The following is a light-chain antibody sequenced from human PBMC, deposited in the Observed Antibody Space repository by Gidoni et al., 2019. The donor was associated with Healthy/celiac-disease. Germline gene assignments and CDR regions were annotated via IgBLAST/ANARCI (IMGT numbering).Light chain of an antibody. CDR1: QSISSY. CDR3: KQSYSTTWT. J-gene: IGKJ1*01. V-gene: IGKV1-39*01. Sequence: DIQMTPSPSSLSASVGDRVTIPCRASQSISSYLNWYQQKPGKAPKLLIYAASRLQSGVPSRFSGSGSGTDFTLKISSLQPEDFATYYCKQSYSTTWTFGQGTKVEIK. CDR2: AAS.